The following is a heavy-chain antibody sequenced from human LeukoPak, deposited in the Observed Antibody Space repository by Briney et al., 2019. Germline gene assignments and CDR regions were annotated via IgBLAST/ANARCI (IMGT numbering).Heavy chain of an antibody. CDR3: AIIPML. J-gene: IGHJ4*02. CDR1: GFTFSSYA. V-gene: IGHV3-30-3*01. D-gene: IGHD2-8*01. Sequence: GGSLRLSCAASGFTFSSYAMHWVRQAPGKGLEWVAVISYDGSNKYYADSVKGRFTISRDNSKNTLYLQMNSLRAEDTAVYYCAIIPMLWGQGTLVTVSS. CDR2: ISYDGSNK.